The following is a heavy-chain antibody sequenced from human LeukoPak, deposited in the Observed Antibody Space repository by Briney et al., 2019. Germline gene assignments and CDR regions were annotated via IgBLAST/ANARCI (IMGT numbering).Heavy chain of an antibody. CDR1: GLTFSTYA. CDR2: INSGGGNT. Sequence: GGSLRLSCAASGLTFSTYAMSWVRQAPGRGLEWVSAINSGGGNTYYADSVKGRFTISRDNSRNTLYLQMNSLKTEDTAVYYCTTVGISQDYYYYYMDVWGKGTTVTVSS. J-gene: IGHJ6*03. D-gene: IGHD2-15*01. V-gene: IGHV3-23*01. CDR3: TTVGISQDYYYYYMDV.